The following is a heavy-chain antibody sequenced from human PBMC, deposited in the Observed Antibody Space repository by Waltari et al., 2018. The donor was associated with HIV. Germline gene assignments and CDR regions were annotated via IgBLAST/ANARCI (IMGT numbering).Heavy chain of an antibody. V-gene: IGHV4-38-2*01. CDR2: IYHSGST. Sequence: QVQLQESGPGLVKPSETLSLTCAVSGYSISSGYYWGWLRQPSGKGLGWIGSIYHSGSTYYNRSLKSRVTISVDTSKNQFSLKLSSVTAADTAVYYCAGTRITMNPVGNAFDIWGQGTMVTVSS. D-gene: IGHD3-22*01. J-gene: IGHJ3*02. CDR3: AGTRITMNPVGNAFDI. CDR1: GYSISSGYY.